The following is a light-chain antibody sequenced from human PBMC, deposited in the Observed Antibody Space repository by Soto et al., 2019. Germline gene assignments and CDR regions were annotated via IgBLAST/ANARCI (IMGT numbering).Light chain of an antibody. V-gene: IGLV2-8*02. CDR2: EVS. J-gene: IGLJ1*01. CDR3: SSYAGSNNV. Sequence: QSVLTQPPSASRSPGQSVTISCTGTSSDVGGYNYVSWYQQHPGKAPKLMIYEVSKRPSGVPDRFSGSKSGNTASLTVSGLQADDEADYYCSSYAGSNNVFGTGTKLTVL. CDR1: SSDVGGYNY.